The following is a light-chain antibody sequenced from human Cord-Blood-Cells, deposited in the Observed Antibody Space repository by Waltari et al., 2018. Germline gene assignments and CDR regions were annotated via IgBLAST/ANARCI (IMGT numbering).Light chain of an antibody. Sequence: DIQMTQSPSSLSASVGDRVTITCRASQSISSYLNWYQQKPGKVPKLLIYAASSLQSGVPSRFSGSGSGTDFTLTISSLQPEDFATYYCQQSYSTPPATFGPGTKVDIK. CDR1: QSISSY. J-gene: IGKJ3*01. CDR2: AAS. V-gene: IGKV1-39*01. CDR3: QQSYSTPPAT.